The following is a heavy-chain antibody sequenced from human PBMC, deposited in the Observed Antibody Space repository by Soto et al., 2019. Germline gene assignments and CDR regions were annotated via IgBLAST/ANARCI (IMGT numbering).Heavy chain of an antibody. CDR2: IYPGDSDT. CDR3: ARHSPITFGGVIRVWGFDP. V-gene: IGHV5-51*01. J-gene: IGHJ5*02. Sequence: GESLKISCKGSGYSFTSYWIGWVRQMPGKGLEWMGIIYPGDSDTRYSPSFQGQVTISADKSISTAYLQWSSLKASDTAMYYCARHSPITFGGVIRVWGFDPWGQGTLVTVSS. CDR1: GYSFTSYW. D-gene: IGHD3-16*02.